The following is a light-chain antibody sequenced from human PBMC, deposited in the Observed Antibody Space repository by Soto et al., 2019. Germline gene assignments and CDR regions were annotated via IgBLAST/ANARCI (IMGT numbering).Light chain of an antibody. V-gene: IGKV3-15*01. J-gene: IGKJ4*01. CDR3: QQYTNWPLT. CDR1: QSVRSN. Sequence: EIVMTQSPATLSVSPGERVTFSCRASQSVRSNLAWYQQKPGQAPRLLIYGASTRATGIPARFSGSGSGTEFTVTISSLQSEDFAVYYCQQYTNWPLTFGGGTKVEIK. CDR2: GAS.